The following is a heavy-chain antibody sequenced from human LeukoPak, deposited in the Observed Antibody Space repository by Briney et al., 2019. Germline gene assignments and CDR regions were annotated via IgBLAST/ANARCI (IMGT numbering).Heavy chain of an antibody. CDR3: ARDVPPLFDY. CDR2: ISYDGSNK. Sequence: PGRSLRLSCAASGFTFSSYAMHWVRQAPGKGLEWVAVISYDGSNKYYADSVKGRFTISGDNSKNTLYLQMNSLRAEDTAVYYCARDVPPLFDYWGQGTLVTVSS. J-gene: IGHJ4*02. CDR1: GFTFSSYA. V-gene: IGHV3-30*04.